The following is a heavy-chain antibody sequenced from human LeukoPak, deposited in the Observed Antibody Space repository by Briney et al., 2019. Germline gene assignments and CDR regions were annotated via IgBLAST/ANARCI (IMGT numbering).Heavy chain of an antibody. D-gene: IGHD6-13*01. J-gene: IGHJ6*02. CDR1: GGSISSYY. CDR2: IYTSGST. Sequence: SETLSLTCTVSGGSISSYYWSWIRQPAGEGLGWIGRIYTSGSTNYNPSLKSRVTMSVDTSKDQFSLKLSSVTAADTAVYYCARDGSIAAAARYYYYYYGMDVWGQGTTVTVSS. CDR3: ARDGSIAAAARYYYYYYGMDV. V-gene: IGHV4-4*07.